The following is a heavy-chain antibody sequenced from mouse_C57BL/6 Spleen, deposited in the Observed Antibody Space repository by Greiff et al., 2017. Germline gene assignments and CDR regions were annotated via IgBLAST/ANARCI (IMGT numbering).Heavy chain of an antibody. CDR2: IFPGSGGT. CDR3: AKSGGYGRNYRYFEV. J-gene: IGHJ1*03. CDR1: GYTFTGYW. Sequence: VQLQQSGAELMKPGASVKLSCKASGYTFTGYWIHWVKQRPGHGLEWIGEIFPGSGGTNYNEKFKGKATLTADTSSNTAYMQLSSLTTADTAVYYGAKSGGYGRNYRYFEVWGTGTTVTVSS. V-gene: IGHV1-9*01. D-gene: IGHD1-1*01.